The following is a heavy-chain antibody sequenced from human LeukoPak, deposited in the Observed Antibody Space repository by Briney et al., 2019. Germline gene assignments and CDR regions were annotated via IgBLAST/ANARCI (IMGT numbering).Heavy chain of an antibody. Sequence: PGGSLRLSCAASGFSFTTNWMHWVRHTPGTRLEWVAELNEDGTVKYYVDSVKGRFTISRDNAKNSLYLQMTRLRAEDTGVYFCANVPRSTVSYWGRGTLVTVSS. CDR3: ANVPRSTVSY. J-gene: IGHJ4*02. D-gene: IGHD2-15*01. CDR1: GFSFTTNW. V-gene: IGHV3-7*01. CDR2: LNEDGTVK.